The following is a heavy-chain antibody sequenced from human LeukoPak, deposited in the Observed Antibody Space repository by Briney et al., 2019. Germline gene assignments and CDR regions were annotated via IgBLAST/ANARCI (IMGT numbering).Heavy chain of an antibody. CDR1: GYTFTGYY. CDR2: INPNSGGT. Sequence: GASVKVSCKASGYTFTGYYMHWVRQAPGQGLEWMGWINPNSGGTNYAQKFQGRVTMTRDTSISTAYMELSRPRSDDTAVYYCASSLSSGSGSTPLDYWGQGTLVTVSS. J-gene: IGHJ4*02. D-gene: IGHD2-15*01. V-gene: IGHV1-2*02. CDR3: ASSLSSGSGSTPLDY.